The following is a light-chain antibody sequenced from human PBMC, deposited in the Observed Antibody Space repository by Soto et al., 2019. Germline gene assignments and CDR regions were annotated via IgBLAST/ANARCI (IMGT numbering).Light chain of an antibody. Sequence: YELTQPPSVSVAPGKTARITCGGNNIGSKSVHWYQQKPGQAPVLVIYYDSDRPSGIPERFSGSNSGNTATLTISRVEAGDEADYYCQVWDSSSDRYVFGPGTKLTVL. CDR3: QVWDSSSDRYV. CDR2: YDS. J-gene: IGLJ1*01. V-gene: IGLV3-21*04. CDR1: NIGSKS.